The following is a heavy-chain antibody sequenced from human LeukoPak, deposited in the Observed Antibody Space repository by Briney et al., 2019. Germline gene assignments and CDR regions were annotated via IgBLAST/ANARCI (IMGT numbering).Heavy chain of an antibody. CDR1: GFTFDDYA. V-gene: IGHV3-9*01. Sequence: GGSLRLSCAASGFTFDDYAMHWVRQAPGKGLEWVSGISWSSGSIGYADSVKGRFTISRDNAKNSLYLQMNSLRAEDTALYYCAKDMGAYSNYLIDYWGQGTLVTVSS. J-gene: IGHJ4*02. D-gene: IGHD4-11*01. CDR3: AKDMGAYSNYLIDY. CDR2: ISWSSGSI.